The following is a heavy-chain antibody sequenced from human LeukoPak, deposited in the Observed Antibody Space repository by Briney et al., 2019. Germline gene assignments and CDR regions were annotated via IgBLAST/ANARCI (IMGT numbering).Heavy chain of an antibody. J-gene: IGHJ2*01. CDR2: IHSGGST. Sequence: PGGSLRLSCAASGFTVSSNYMSWIRQAPGKGLEWVSVIHSGGSTYYVDSVKGRFTISRDNSKNTLFLQMNSLRADDTAVYYCAKVPAAGGFWYFDLWGRGTLVTVSS. CDR1: GFTVSSNY. D-gene: IGHD6-13*01. CDR3: AKVPAAGGFWYFDL. V-gene: IGHV3-53*01.